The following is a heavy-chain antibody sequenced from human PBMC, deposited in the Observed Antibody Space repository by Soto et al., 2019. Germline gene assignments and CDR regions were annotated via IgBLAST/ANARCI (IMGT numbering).Heavy chain of an antibody. CDR3: ARDARTYYYGMDV. V-gene: IGHV3-30*03. CDR1: GFTFSSYG. Sequence: GGSLRLSCAASGFTFSSYGMHWVRQAPGNGLEWVAVISYDGSNKYYADSVKGRFTISRDNSKNTLYLQMNSLRAEDTAVYYCARDARTYYYGMDVWGQGTTVTVSS. CDR2: ISYDGSNK. J-gene: IGHJ6*02.